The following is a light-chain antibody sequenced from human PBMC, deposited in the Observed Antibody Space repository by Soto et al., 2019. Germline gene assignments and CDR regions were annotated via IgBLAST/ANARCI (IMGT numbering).Light chain of an antibody. CDR2: YVS. J-gene: IGLJ1*01. Sequence: QSVLTQPASVSGSPGQSITISCTGTSSDVGGYNYVSWYQQHPGKAPKFMIYYVSNRPSGVSNRFSCSKSGNTASLTISGLQAEDEADYYCSSYTTSNTRQIVFGTGTKLTFL. V-gene: IGLV2-14*01. CDR1: SSDVGGYNY. CDR3: SSYTTSNTRQIV.